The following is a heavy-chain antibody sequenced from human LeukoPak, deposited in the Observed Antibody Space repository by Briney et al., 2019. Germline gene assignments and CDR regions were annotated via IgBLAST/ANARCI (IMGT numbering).Heavy chain of an antibody. CDR1: GFTVSSNY. V-gene: IGHV3-66*02. Sequence: GGSLRLSCAASGFTVSSNYMSWVRQAPGKGLEWVSLIYSGGDRYYADSVKGRFIISRDNSKNTLYLQMDSLRPEDTAVYYCAKDPVYYGSGSYRWFDPWGQGTLVTVSS. D-gene: IGHD3-10*01. CDR2: IYSGGDR. J-gene: IGHJ5*02. CDR3: AKDPVYYGSGSYRWFDP.